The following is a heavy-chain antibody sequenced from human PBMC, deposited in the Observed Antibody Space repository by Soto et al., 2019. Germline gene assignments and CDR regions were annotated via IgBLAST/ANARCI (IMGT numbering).Heavy chain of an antibody. V-gene: IGHV4-59*01. D-gene: IGHD6-19*01. CDR3: ARDLGRIAVAGLYYGMDV. Sequence: SETLSLTCTVSGGSISSYYWSWIRQPPGKGLEWIGYIYYSGSTNYNPSLKSRVTISVDTSKNQFSLKLSSVTAADTAVYYRARDLGRIAVAGLYYGMDVWGQGTTVTVSS. CDR2: IYYSGST. CDR1: GGSISSYY. J-gene: IGHJ6*02.